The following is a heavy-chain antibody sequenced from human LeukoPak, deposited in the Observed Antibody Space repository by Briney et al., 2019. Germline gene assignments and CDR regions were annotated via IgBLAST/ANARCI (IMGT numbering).Heavy chain of an antibody. Sequence: PSETLSLTCTVSGDSVISSGSGWAWVRQPPGKGLDWIVNIYYTGSTYYNPSLRSRVTISLVTAKNQFSLKLSSVTAADTAVYYCARLGASDAFDIWGQGTMVTVSS. CDR3: ARLGASDAFDI. V-gene: IGHV4-39*01. CDR1: GDSVISSGSG. D-gene: IGHD1-26*01. CDR2: IYYTGST. J-gene: IGHJ3*02.